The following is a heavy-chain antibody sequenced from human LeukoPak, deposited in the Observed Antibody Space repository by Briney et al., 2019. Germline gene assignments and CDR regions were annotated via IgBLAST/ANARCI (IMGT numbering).Heavy chain of an antibody. D-gene: IGHD4-17*01. V-gene: IGHV3-23*01. J-gene: IGHJ3*02. CDR3: AKRPRSTVTTKGDAFDI. CDR2: ISGNAGTT. CDR1: GFTFSNYA. Sequence: GGSLRLSCAASGFTFSNYAMTWVRQAPGKGLEWVSAISGNAGTTYHADSVKGRFTISRDNSKNTLYLQMNSLRAEDTAVYYCAKRPRSTVTTKGDAFDIWGQGTMVTVSS.